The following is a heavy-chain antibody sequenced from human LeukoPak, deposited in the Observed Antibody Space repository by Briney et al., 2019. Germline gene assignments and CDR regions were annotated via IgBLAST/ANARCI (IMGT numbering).Heavy chain of an antibody. J-gene: IGHJ6*02. D-gene: IGHD6-13*01. Sequence: ASVKVSCKASGYTFTSYGISWVRQAPGQGLEWMGWISAYNGNTNYAQKLQGRVTMTTDTSTSTAYMELRSLRSDDTAVYYCAEIAAAGKDYYYGMDVWGQGTTVTVSS. CDR3: AEIAAAGKDYYYGMDV. CDR2: ISAYNGNT. CDR1: GYTFTSYG. V-gene: IGHV1-18*01.